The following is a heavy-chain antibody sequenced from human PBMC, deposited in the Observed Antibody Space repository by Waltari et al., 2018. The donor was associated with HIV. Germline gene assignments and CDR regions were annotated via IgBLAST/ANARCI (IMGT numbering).Heavy chain of an antibody. V-gene: IGHV1-2*02. Sequence: QVQLVQSGAEVKKPGASVKVSCKASGYTFTGYYMHWVRPAPGQGLEWMGWINPNSGGTNYAQKFQGRVTMTRDTSISTAYMELSRLRSDDTAVYYCARDTQYYYDSKGGWFDPWGQGTLVTVSS. D-gene: IGHD3-22*01. CDR2: INPNSGGT. J-gene: IGHJ5*02. CDR3: ARDTQYYYDSKGGWFDP. CDR1: GYTFTGYY.